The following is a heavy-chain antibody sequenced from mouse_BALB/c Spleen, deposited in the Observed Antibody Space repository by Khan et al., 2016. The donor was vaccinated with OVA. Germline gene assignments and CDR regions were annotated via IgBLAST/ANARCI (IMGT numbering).Heavy chain of an antibody. D-gene: IGHD2-14*01. CDR1: GCSLTTYG. CDR2: IRSAGKT. Sequence: QVQLQQSGPGLVRPSQTLSITCTVSGCSLTTYGVHWVRQSPGKGLEWLGVIRSAGKTDYNAAFISRLSITKDNSKSQVFFKMNSLQADDTAMYYCSRNSYMYDFTYWGQGTLVTVSA. V-gene: IGHV2-2*01. CDR3: SRNSYMYDFTY. J-gene: IGHJ3*01.